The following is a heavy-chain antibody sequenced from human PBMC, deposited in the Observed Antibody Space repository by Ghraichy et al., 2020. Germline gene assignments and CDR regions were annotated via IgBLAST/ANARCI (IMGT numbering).Heavy chain of an antibody. V-gene: IGHV3-53*01. J-gene: IGHJ4*02. D-gene: IGHD4-23*01. CDR3: ASSKVRWCLDY. Sequence: IYAGGDTYYADSVKGRFTISRDNSKNTLYLQRNSLRVEDTAVDYCASSKVRWCLDYWGQGTLV. CDR2: IYAGGDT.